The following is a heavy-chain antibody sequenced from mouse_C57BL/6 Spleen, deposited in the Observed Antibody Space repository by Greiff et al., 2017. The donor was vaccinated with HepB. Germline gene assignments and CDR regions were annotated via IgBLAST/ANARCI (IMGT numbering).Heavy chain of an antibody. Sequence: EVKLMESGGGLVKPGGSLKLSCAASGFTFSDYGMHWVRHAPEKGLEWVAYISSGSSTIYYADTVKGRFTISRDNAKNTLFLQMTSLRSEDTAMYYCARAGLAWFAYWGQGTLVTVSA. J-gene: IGHJ3*01. CDR1: GFTFSDYG. V-gene: IGHV5-17*01. CDR2: ISSGSSTI. D-gene: IGHD3-3*01. CDR3: ARAGLAWFAY.